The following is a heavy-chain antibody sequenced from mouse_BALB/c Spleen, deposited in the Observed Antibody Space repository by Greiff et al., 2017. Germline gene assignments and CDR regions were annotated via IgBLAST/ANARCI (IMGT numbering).Heavy chain of an antibody. CDR1: GFTFTDYY. Sequence: EVQPVESGGGLVQPGGSLRLSCATSGFTFTDYYMSWVRQPPGKALEWLGFIRNKANGYTTEYSASVKGRFTISRDNSQSILYLQMNTLRAEDSATYYCARDITNAMDYWGQGTSVTVSS. V-gene: IGHV7-3*02. D-gene: IGHD1-3*01. J-gene: IGHJ4*01. CDR2: IRNKANGYTT. CDR3: ARDITNAMDY.